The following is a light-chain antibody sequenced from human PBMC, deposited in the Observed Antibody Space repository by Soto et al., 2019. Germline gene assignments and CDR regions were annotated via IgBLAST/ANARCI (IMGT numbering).Light chain of an antibody. V-gene: IGLV2-14*01. CDR2: EVT. CDR1: SSDVGAYNF. Sequence: QSALTPPGSVRGSAGQSITISCTRTSSDVGAYNFASWYQHHPGRAPKLIISEVTIRPSGVSNRSSVYKSGHTASPTISGLHADDEADHYCTSYTTSAPYVFGSGTKVTVL. J-gene: IGLJ1*01. CDR3: TSYTTSAPYV.